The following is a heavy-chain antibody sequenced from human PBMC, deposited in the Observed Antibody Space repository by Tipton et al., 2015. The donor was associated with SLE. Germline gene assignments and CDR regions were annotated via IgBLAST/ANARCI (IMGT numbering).Heavy chain of an antibody. D-gene: IGHD6-25*01. CDR3: ARDSTSGWHDY. Sequence: TLSLTCSVSGASVNSDSYYWSWLRQPAGAGLEWLGHISSSGRTTNNPSLKSRITISVDTSKSQFSLKLSSMTAADTAVYYCARDSTSGWHDYWGQGTLVTVSS. V-gene: IGHV4-61*10. CDR2: ISSSGRT. CDR1: GASVNSDSYY. J-gene: IGHJ4*02.